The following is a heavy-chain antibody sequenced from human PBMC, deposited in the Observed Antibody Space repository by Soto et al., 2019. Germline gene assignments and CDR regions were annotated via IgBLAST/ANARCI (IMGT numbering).Heavy chain of an antibody. J-gene: IGHJ6*02. D-gene: IGHD3-16*02. CDR1: GYTFTSYY. CDR2: INPSGGST. V-gene: IGHV1-46*01. CDR3: ARDRVSSDGYYYYYGMDV. Sequence: ASVKVSCKASGYTFTSYYMHWVRQAPGQGLEWVGIINPSGGSTSYAQKFQGRVTMTRDTSTSTVYMELSSLRSEDTAVYYCARDRVSSDGYYYYYGMDVWGQGTTVTVSS.